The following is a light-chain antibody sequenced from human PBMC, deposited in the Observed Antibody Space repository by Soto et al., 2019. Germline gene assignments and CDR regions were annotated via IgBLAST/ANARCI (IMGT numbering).Light chain of an antibody. Sequence: EIVMTQSPATLSVCQGERATLSCRASQSVGRNLAWYQQKPGQAPRLLIYGASTRATGIPARFSGSGSGTEFTLTISSLQSEDFAIYSCQQYNHWPPLTFGGGTKVEIK. J-gene: IGKJ4*01. CDR3: QQYNHWPPLT. CDR1: QSVGRN. V-gene: IGKV3-15*01. CDR2: GAS.